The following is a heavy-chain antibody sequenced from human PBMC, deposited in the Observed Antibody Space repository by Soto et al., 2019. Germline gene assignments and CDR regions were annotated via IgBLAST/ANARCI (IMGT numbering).Heavy chain of an antibody. D-gene: IGHD7-27*01. J-gene: IGHJ6*04. CDR1: GGSFSGYY. V-gene: IGHV4-34*01. Sequence: SETLSLTCAVYGGSFSGYYWSWIRQPPGKGLEWIGEINHSGSTNYNPSLKSRVTISVDTSKNQFSLKLSSVTAADTAVYYCGRGALDGKSWGYYYYYVMDVGGKGTTVPVSS. CDR2: INHSGST. CDR3: GRGALDGKSWGYYYYYVMDV.